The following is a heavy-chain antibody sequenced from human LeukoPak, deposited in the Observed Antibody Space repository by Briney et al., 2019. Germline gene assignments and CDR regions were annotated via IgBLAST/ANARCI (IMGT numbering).Heavy chain of an antibody. CDR2: ISAYNGNT. Sequence: ASVKVSCKASGYTFTSYVFTCVRPAPGQGLEWMGWISAYNGNTNYAQKLQGRVTMTTDTSTSTAYMELRSLRSDDTAVYYCARSDSSGRYGGYYYYYMDVWGKGTTVTVSS. CDR3: ARSDSSGRYGGYYYYYMDV. CDR1: GYTFTSYV. D-gene: IGHD6-19*01. V-gene: IGHV1-18*01. J-gene: IGHJ6*03.